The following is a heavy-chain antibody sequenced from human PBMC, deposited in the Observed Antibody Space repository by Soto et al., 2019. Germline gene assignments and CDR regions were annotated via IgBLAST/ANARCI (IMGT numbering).Heavy chain of an antibody. V-gene: IGHV1-69*06. D-gene: IGHD6-25*01. Sequence: QVQLVQSGAVVKKPGSSVKVSCKASGGTFSSYAISWVRQAPGQGLEWMGGIIPIFGTANYAQKFQGRVPIDADNSTCTAYMGLSGLRSEDTAMYYCARDLTAAASDYYYGMEVWGQGNTVTVSS. J-gene: IGHJ6*01. CDR2: IIPIFGTA. CDR1: GGTFSSYA. CDR3: ARDLTAAASDYYYGMEV.